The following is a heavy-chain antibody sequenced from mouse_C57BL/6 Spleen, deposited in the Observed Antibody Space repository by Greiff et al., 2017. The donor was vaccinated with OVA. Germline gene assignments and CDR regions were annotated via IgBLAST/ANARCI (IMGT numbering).Heavy chain of an antibody. CDR2: INPSNGGT. CDR1: GYTFTSYW. Sequence: QVQLQQPGTELVKPGASVKLSCKASGYTFTSYWMHWVKQRPGQGLEWIGNINPSNGGTNYNEKFKSKATLTVDKSSSTAYMQLSSLTSEDSAVYYCARVAGLRRGDYYAMDYWGQGTSVTVSS. D-gene: IGHD2-4*01. V-gene: IGHV1-53*01. J-gene: IGHJ4*01. CDR3: ARVAGLRRGDYYAMDY.